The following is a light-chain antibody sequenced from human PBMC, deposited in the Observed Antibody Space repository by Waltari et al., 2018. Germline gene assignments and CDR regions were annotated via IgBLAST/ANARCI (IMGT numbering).Light chain of an antibody. V-gene: IGKV1-5*03. Sequence: DIQMTQSPSTVSASVADRVTITCRASQNISTWLAWYQQKPGKAPTLLIHKASRLESGVPSRFSGSGSGTEFTLTISSLQPDDFATYFCQQYSSYPALTFGGGTKVEIK. J-gene: IGKJ4*01. CDR1: QNISTW. CDR3: QQYSSYPALT. CDR2: KAS.